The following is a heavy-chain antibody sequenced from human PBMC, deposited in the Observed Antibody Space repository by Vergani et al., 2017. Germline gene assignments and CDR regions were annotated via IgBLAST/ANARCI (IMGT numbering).Heavy chain of an antibody. CDR2: ISSSSSYI. D-gene: IGHD3-10*01. Sequence: EVQLVESGGGLVKRGGSLRLSCAASGFTFSSYSMNWVRQAPGEGLEWVSSISSSSSYIHYSDSLKGRFTISRDNAKSSLYLQMNSLRAEDTGVYYCARDQYYLGSGSYPYFYYYGLDVWGQGTAVTVSS. CDR1: GFTFSSYS. J-gene: IGHJ6*02. V-gene: IGHV3-21*01. CDR3: ARDQYYLGSGSYPYFYYYGLDV.